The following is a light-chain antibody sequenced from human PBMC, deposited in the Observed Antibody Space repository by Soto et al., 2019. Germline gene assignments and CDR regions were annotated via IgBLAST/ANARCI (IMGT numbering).Light chain of an antibody. CDR2: LNSDGSH. CDR3: QTWGTGIHWV. CDR1: SGHSSYA. Sequence: QAVVTQSPSASASLGASVKLTCTLSSGHSSYAIAWHQQQPEKGPRYLMKLNSDGSHSKGDGIPDRFSGSSSEAERYLTISSLQSEDEADYYCQTWGTGIHWVFGGGTQPTV. J-gene: IGLJ3*02. V-gene: IGLV4-69*01.